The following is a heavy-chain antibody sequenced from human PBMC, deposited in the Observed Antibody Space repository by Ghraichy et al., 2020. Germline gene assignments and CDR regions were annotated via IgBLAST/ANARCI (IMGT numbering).Heavy chain of an antibody. D-gene: IGHD6-19*01. CDR1: GGSFSGYY. CDR2: INHSGST. CDR3: ARGWRQWLSYNWFDP. J-gene: IGHJ5*02. V-gene: IGHV4-34*01. Sequence: LSLTCAVYGGSFSGYYWSWIRQPPGKGLEWIGEINHSGSTNYNPSLKSRVTISVDTSKNQFSLKLSSVTAADTAVYYCARGWRQWLSYNWFDPWGQGTLVTVSS.